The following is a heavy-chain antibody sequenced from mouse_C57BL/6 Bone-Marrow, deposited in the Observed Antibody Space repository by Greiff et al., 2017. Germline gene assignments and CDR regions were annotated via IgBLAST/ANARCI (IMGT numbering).Heavy chain of an antibody. V-gene: IGHV1-82*01. Sequence: VKLMESGPELVKPGASVKISCKASGYAFSSSWMNWVKQRPGKGLEWIGRIYPGDGDTNYNGKFKGKATLTADKSSSTAYMQLSSLTSEDSAVYFCAFYYYGSSYWYFDVWGTGTTVTVFS. CDR3: AFYYYGSSYWYFDV. CDR2: IYPGDGDT. J-gene: IGHJ1*03. CDR1: GYAFSSSW. D-gene: IGHD1-1*01.